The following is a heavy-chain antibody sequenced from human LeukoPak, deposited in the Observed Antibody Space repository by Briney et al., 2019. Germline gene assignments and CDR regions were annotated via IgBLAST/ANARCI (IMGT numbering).Heavy chain of an antibody. V-gene: IGHV3-21*01. CDR2: ISSSSSSI. CDR1: GFTFSSYS. D-gene: IGHD7-27*01. Sequence: PGGSLRLSCAASGFTFSSYSMNWVRQAPGKGLEWVSSISSSSSSIYYADSVKGRFTISRDNAKNSLYLQMNSLRAEDTAVYYCARDYTGGWNDYWGQGTLVTVSS. J-gene: IGHJ4*02. CDR3: ARDYTGGWNDY.